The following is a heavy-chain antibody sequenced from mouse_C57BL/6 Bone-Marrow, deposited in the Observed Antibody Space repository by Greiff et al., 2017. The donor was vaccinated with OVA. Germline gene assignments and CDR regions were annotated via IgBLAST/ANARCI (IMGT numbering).Heavy chain of an antibody. J-gene: IGHJ2*01. CDR1: GFTFSDFY. Sequence: EVKLMESGGGLVQSGRSLRLSCAPSGFTFSDFYMEWVRQAPGKGLEWIAASRNKANDYTTEYSASVKGRFIVSRDTSQSILYLQMNALRAEDTAIYYCARDAPDGYYFDYWGQGTTLTVSS. CDR2: SRNKANDYTT. V-gene: IGHV7-1*01. CDR3: ARDAPDGYYFDY. D-gene: IGHD2-3*01.